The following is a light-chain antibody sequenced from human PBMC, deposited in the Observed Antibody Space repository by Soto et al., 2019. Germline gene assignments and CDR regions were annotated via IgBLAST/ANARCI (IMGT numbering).Light chain of an antibody. Sequence: SYELTQPPSVSVAPGQTARITCGGSNIAAKAVHWFQQRPGQAPVLVVYDNDDRPSGIPERFSGSTSGNTATLTIRRVEAGDEADYYCQLWDGVSRHVVFGGGTKLTVL. CDR2: DND. CDR1: NIAAKA. V-gene: IGLV3-21*02. CDR3: QLWDGVSRHVV. J-gene: IGLJ2*01.